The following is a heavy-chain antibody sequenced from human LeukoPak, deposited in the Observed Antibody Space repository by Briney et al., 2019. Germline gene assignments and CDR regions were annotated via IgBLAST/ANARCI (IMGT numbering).Heavy chain of an antibody. CDR1: GGSFSGYY. CDR2: IYYSGST. J-gene: IGHJ4*02. D-gene: IGHD6-19*01. CDR3: ARVRSSGWGKGFDY. Sequence: NPSETLSLTCAVYGGSFSGYYWSWIRQPPGKGLEWIGYIYYSGSTNYNPSLKSRVTISVDTSKNQFSLKLSSVTAADTAVYYCARVRSSGWGKGFDYWGQGTLVTVSS. V-gene: IGHV4-59*01.